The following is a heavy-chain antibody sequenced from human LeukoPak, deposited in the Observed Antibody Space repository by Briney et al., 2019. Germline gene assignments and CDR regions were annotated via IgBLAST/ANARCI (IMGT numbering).Heavy chain of an antibody. D-gene: IGHD3-10*01. CDR3: ARHITMVRGVINPPGY. V-gene: IGHV5-51*01. Sequence: GESLKISCKGSGYSFTSYWIGWVRQMPGKGLEWMGIIYPGDSDTRYSPSFQGQVTISADKSISTAYLQWSSLKASDTAMYYCARHITMVRGVINPPGYWGRGTLVTVSS. CDR2: IYPGDSDT. J-gene: IGHJ4*02. CDR1: GYSFTSYW.